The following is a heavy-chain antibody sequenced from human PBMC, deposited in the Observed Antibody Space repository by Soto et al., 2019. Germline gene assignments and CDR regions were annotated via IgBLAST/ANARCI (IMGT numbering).Heavy chain of an antibody. J-gene: IGHJ6*02. V-gene: IGHV4-59*01. CDR2: IYYSGST. Sequence: SATLSLTCTVSGGSISSYYWSWIRQPPGKGLEWIGYIYYSGSTNYNPSLKSRVTISVDTSNNQFSLKLSSVTAADTAVYYCARSGGPRVRGVIRWYYYGMDVWGQGTTVTVSS. D-gene: IGHD3-10*01. CDR1: GGSISSYY. CDR3: ARSGGPRVRGVIRWYYYGMDV.